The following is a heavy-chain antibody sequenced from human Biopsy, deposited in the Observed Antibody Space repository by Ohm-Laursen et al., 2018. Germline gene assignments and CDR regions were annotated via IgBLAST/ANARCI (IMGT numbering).Heavy chain of an antibody. J-gene: IGHJ4*02. CDR2: FAPENGRI. Sequence: GSSVKVSCKVSGYTLNELSMHWVRQVPGKGLEWMGGFAPENGRIVYSQKFQGRVTMTEDTSTSTACMEVWRLRSDDTAVYYCAADINVWNVNYWGQGTQVIVSS. D-gene: IGHD1-1*01. CDR1: GYTLNELS. CDR3: AADINVWNVNY. V-gene: IGHV1-24*01.